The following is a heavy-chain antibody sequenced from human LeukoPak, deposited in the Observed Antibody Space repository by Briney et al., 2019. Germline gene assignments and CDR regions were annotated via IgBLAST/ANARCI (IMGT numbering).Heavy chain of an antibody. CDR1: GGSISSSSYY. CDR2: IYYSGST. D-gene: IGHD6-6*01. Sequence: SETLSLTCTVSGGSISSSSYYWGWIRQPPGKGLEWIGSIYYSGSTYYNPSLKSRVTISVDTSKNQFSLKLSSVTAADMAVYYCASPARSSMAFDYWGQGTLVTVSS. J-gene: IGHJ4*02. V-gene: IGHV4-39*01. CDR3: ASPARSSMAFDY.